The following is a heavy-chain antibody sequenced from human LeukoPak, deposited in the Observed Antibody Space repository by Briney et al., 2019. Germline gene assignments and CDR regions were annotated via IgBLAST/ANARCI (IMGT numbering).Heavy chain of an antibody. CDR3: ARRGYTFGGVIVKIFDY. V-gene: IGHV4-4*02. J-gene: IGHJ4*02. CDR2: IYHSGST. CDR1: GGSISSSNW. D-gene: IGHD3-16*02. Sequence: EPSETLSPTCAVSGGSISSSNWWSWVRQPPGKGLEWIGEIYHSGSTNYNPSLKSRVTISVDKSKNQFSLKLSSVTAADTAVYYCARRGYTFGGVIVKIFDYWGQGTLVTVSS.